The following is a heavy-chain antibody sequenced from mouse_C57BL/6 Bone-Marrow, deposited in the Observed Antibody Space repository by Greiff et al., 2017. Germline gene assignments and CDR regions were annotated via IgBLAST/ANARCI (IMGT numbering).Heavy chain of an antibody. Sequence: VHLVESGPGLVQPSQSLSITCTVSGFSLTSYGVHWVRQSPGKGLEWLGVIRRGGSTDYNAAFMSRLSITKDNSKSQVFFKMNSLQADDTAIYYCAKMRWNGSSFAWFAYWGQGTLVTVSA. CDR1: GFSLTSYG. V-gene: IGHV2-5*01. CDR2: IRRGGST. J-gene: IGHJ3*01. D-gene: IGHD1-1*01. CDR3: AKMRWNGSSFAWFAY.